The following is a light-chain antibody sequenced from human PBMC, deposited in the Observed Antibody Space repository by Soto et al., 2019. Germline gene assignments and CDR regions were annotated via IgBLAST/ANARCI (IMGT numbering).Light chain of an antibody. CDR1: QSIRSN. J-gene: IGKJ3*01. CDR3: QQSDNTPPLFT. CDR2: AAS. V-gene: IGKV1-39*01. Sequence: DIQMTQSPSSLSASVGDRVTITCRASQSIRSNLNWYQQKPGKAPKLLIYAASSLQSGVPSRFSGSGFGTDFTLTISSLQPEDFATYYCQQSDNTPPLFTFGPGTKVDI.